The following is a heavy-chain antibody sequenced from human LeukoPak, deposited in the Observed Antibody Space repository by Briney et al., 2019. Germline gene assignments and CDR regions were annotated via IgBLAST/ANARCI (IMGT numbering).Heavy chain of an antibody. Sequence: GESLKISCKGSGYSFTSYWIGWVRQMPGKGLEWMGIIYPGDSDTRYSLSFQGQVTISADKSISTAYLQWSSLKASDTAMYYCARLTGDYDILTGYYLAYWGQGTLVTVSS. CDR3: ARLTGDYDILTGYYLAY. J-gene: IGHJ4*02. CDR2: IYPGDSDT. D-gene: IGHD3-9*01. CDR1: GYSFTSYW. V-gene: IGHV5-51*01.